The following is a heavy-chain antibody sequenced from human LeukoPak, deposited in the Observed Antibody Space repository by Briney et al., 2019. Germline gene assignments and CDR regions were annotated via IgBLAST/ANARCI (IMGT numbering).Heavy chain of an antibody. CDR2: ITNSGSYT. J-gene: IGHJ6*02. Sequence: GGSLRLSCAASGFTFTSYDMSWVRQAPGKGLEWVSYITNSGSYTNYADSVKGRFTMSRDNAKNSLYLQMNSLRADDTAVYYCARGHYGLDVWGQGTTVTVSS. CDR1: GFTFTSYD. CDR3: ARGHYGLDV. V-gene: IGHV3-11*06.